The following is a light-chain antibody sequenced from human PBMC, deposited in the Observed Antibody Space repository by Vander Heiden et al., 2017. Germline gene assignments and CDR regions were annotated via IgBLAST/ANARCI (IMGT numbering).Light chain of an antibody. V-gene: IGLV2-23*01. J-gene: IGLJ3*02. CDR1: SSDVGSYNL. CDR3: CSYAGSSTWG. Sequence: QSALTQPASVSGSPGQSITISCTGTSSDVGSYNLVSWYQQHPGKAPKLMIYEGSKRPSGVSNRFSGSKSGNTASLTISGLQAEDEADDYCCSYAGSSTWGFGGGTKLTVL. CDR2: EGS.